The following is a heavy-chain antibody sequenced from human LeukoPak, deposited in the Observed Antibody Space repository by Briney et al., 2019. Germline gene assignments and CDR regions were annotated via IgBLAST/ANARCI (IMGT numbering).Heavy chain of an antibody. V-gene: IGHV3-23*01. CDR1: GFTFSSYA. J-gene: IGHJ4*02. CDR3: AEGLGDYYSRLDC. D-gene: IGHD3-22*01. CDR2: ISGSGNT. Sequence: GGSLRLSCAASGFTFSSYAMSWVRQAPGKGLEWVSGISGSGNTYYADSVKGRFTISRDNSKNTLYLQMNSLRAEDTAVYYCAEGLGDYYSRLDCWGQGTLVTVSS.